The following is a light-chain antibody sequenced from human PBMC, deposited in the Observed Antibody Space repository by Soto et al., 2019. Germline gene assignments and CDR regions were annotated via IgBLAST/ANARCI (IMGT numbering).Light chain of an antibody. CDR2: EVV. Sequence: QSVLTQPPSASGSPGQSVTISCTGTRNDIGAYEFVSWYQHHPGKAHKLIIYEVVQRPSGVPDRLSGSKSGNTASLTVSGLQAADEADYYCKSYAGSNTYVFGTGTKVTV. V-gene: IGLV2-8*01. CDR3: KSYAGSNTYV. CDR1: RNDIGAYEF. J-gene: IGLJ1*01.